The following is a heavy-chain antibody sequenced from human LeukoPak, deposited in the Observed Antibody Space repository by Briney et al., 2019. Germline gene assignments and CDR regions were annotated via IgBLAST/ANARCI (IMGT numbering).Heavy chain of an antibody. D-gene: IGHD2-21*01. J-gene: IGHJ6*02. CDR2: ISSSSSYT. CDR3: ARDTIVVVSHYYYGMDV. CDR1: GFTFSDYY. V-gene: IGHV3-11*06. Sequence: GGSLRLSCAASGFTFSDYYMSWIRQAPGKGLEWGSYISSSSSYTNYADSVKGRFTISRDNAKNSLYLQMNSLRAEDTAVYYCARDTIVVVSHYYYGMDVWGQGTTVTVSS.